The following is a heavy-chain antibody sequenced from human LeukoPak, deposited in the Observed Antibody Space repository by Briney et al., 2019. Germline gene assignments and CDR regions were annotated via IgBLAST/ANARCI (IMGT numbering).Heavy chain of an antibody. D-gene: IGHD4-17*01. V-gene: IGHV3-30*04. J-gene: IGHJ6*03. CDR3: ARDGSTVTRGYYYMDV. CDR1: GFTCNDYA. CDR2: ISYGGSNK. Sequence: PGRSLRLSWAASGFTCNDYAMHWVRQAPGKGLEWVAVISYGGSNKYYADSVKGRFTISRDNSKNTLYLQMNSLRAEDTAVYYCARDGSTVTRGYYYMDVWGKGTTVTVSS.